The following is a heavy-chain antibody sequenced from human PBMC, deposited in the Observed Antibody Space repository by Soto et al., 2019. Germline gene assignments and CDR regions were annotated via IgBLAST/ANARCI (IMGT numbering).Heavy chain of an antibody. CDR1: GGSISSSSYY. CDR2: IYYSGST. CDR3: TRHTHSNPDGGMDV. Sequence: PSETLSLTCTVSGGSISSSSYYWGWIRQPPGKGLEWIGSIYYSGSTYYNPSLKSRVTISVDTSKNQFSLKLSSVTAADTAVYYCTRHTHSNPDGGMDVWGQGTTVTVSS. D-gene: IGHD4-4*01. J-gene: IGHJ6*02. V-gene: IGHV4-39*01.